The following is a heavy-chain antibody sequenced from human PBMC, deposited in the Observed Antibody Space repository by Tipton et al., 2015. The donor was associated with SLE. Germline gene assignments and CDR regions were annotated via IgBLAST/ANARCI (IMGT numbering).Heavy chain of an antibody. CDR1: GGSISSHY. CDR2: ISYSETT. V-gene: IGHV4-59*11. J-gene: IGHJ3*02. CDR3: ARDPDLDLCSGTTCPDTFDM. Sequence: TLSLTCTVSGGSISSHYWSWIRQPPVKGLEWIGYISYSETTNYNPSLKSRVTISVDTSKNQFSLKLRSVTAADTAVYYCARDPDLDLCSGTTCPDTFDMWGQGTVVTVSS. D-gene: IGHD2-2*01.